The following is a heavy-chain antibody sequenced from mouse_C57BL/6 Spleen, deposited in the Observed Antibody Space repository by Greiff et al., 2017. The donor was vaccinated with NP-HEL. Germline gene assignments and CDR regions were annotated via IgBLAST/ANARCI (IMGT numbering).Heavy chain of an antibody. CDR1: GYTFTSYW. Sequence: EVQLQQSGTVLARPGASVKMSCKTSGYTFTSYWMHWVKQRPGQGLEWIGAIYPGNSDTSYNQKFKGKANLTAVTSASTAYMELSSLTNEDSAVYYGTRERAYYGNYVFAYWGQGTLVTVSA. CDR3: TRERAYYGNYVFAY. D-gene: IGHD2-10*01. CDR2: IYPGNSDT. J-gene: IGHJ3*01. V-gene: IGHV1-5*01.